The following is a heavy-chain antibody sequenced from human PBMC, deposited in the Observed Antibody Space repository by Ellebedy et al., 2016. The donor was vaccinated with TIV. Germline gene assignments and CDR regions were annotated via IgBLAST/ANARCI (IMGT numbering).Heavy chain of an antibody. CDR3: AREGGEYSGYDLDY. Sequence: ASVKVSXKASGYTFTSYAMHWVRQAPGQRLEWMGWINAGNGNTKYSQKFQGRVTITRDTSASTAYMELSSLRSEDTAVYYCAREGGEYSGYDLDYWGQGTLVTVSS. V-gene: IGHV1-3*01. CDR2: INAGNGNT. CDR1: GYTFTSYA. D-gene: IGHD5-12*01. J-gene: IGHJ4*02.